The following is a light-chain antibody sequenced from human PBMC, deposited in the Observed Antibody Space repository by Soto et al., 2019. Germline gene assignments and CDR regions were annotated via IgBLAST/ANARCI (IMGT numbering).Light chain of an antibody. CDR1: NSDVGNYNL. J-gene: IGLJ2*01. CDR2: AVS. V-gene: IGLV2-23*02. Sequence: QSALTQPASVSGSPGQWITISCAGTNSDVGNYNLVSWYQQHPGKAPKLMIYAVSNRPSGVSNHFSGSKSGNTASLSISGLQAEDEADYYCCSYGGSSTCKFGGGTKLTVL. CDR3: CSYGGSSTCK.